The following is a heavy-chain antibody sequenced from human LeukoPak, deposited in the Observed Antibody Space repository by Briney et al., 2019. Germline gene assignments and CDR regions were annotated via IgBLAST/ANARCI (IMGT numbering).Heavy chain of an antibody. D-gene: IGHD2-15*01. CDR3: GRVGCTGGNCKPYAYYATDV. V-gene: IGHV3-33*01. Sequence: PGGSLRLSCAASGFTFNTYAMHWVRQAPGKGLEWVAIIWYDGSDKYYADSVRGRFTISRDSSKNTLYLQMNSLRAEDTAVYYCGRVGCTGGNCKPYAYYATDVWGQGTTVTVSS. CDR2: IWYDGSDK. J-gene: IGHJ6*02. CDR1: GFTFNTYA.